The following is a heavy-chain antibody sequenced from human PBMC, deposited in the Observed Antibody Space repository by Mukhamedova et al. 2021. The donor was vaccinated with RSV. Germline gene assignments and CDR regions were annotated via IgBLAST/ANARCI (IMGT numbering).Heavy chain of an antibody. CDR2: ISWNSGTI. Sequence: EWVSGISWNSGTIGYADSVKGRFTIPRDNAKNSLYLQMNSLRVEDTALYYCSKGGQQLAWGQGTLVTVSS. J-gene: IGHJ4*02. D-gene: IGHD6-13*01. CDR3: SKGGQQLA. V-gene: IGHV3-9*01.